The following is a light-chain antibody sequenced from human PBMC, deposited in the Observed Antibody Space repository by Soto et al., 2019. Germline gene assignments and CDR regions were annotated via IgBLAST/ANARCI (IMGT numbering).Light chain of an antibody. Sequence: EIVLTQSPATLSLSPGERATLSCRASQSVSSYLAWYQQKPGQAPRLLIYDASNSATGIPARFSGSGSGTDSTLTISSLEPEDFAVYYCQHRSNWKVTFGGGTKVEIK. J-gene: IGKJ4*01. CDR2: DAS. CDR1: QSVSSY. CDR3: QHRSNWKVT. V-gene: IGKV3-11*01.